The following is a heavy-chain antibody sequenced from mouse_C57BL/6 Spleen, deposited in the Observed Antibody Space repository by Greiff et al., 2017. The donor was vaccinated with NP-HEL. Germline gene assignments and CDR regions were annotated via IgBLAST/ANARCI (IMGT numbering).Heavy chain of an antibody. V-gene: IGHV1-82*01. CDR1: GYAFSSSW. D-gene: IGHD3-2*02. CDR3: AKTDQAYFDY. Sequence: VQLQQSGPELVKPGASVKISCKASGYAFSSSWMNWVKQRPGKGLEWIGRIYPGDGDTNYNGKFKGKATLTADNSCSTAYMQLSSLTSEDSAVYFCAKTDQAYFDYWGQGTTLPVSS. J-gene: IGHJ2*01. CDR2: IYPGDGDT.